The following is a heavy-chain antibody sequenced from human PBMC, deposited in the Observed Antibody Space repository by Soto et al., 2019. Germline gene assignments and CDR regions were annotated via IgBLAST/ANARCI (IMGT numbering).Heavy chain of an antibody. Sequence: GGSLRFSCAASGFTVSSNYMSWVRQAPGKGLEWVSVIYSGGSTYYADSVKGRFTISRDNAKNTLYLQMSSLRAEDTAVYYWAREADILNWLDPWGQGTLVTGSS. CDR2: IYSGGST. CDR1: GFTVSSNY. CDR3: AREADILNWLDP. J-gene: IGHJ5*02. V-gene: IGHV3-53*01. D-gene: IGHD3-9*01.